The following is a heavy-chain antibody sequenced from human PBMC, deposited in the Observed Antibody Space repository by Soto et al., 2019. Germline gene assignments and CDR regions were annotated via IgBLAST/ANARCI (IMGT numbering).Heavy chain of an antibody. CDR3: ARSESLDC. CDR2: INAGNGDT. J-gene: IGHJ4*02. D-gene: IGHD3-10*01. Sequence: GASVKVSCKPSGYTFTNSLMYWVRQAPGQRLEWMGWINAGNGDTKYSQKFQGRVTITRDTSASTVYMELRSLTFEDTAVYYCARSESLDCWGQGTLVTVSS. CDR1: GYTFTNSL. V-gene: IGHV1-3*01.